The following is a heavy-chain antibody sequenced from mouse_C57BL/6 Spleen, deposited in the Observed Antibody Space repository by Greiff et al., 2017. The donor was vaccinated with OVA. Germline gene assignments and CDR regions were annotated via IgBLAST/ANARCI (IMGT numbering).Heavy chain of an antibody. D-gene: IGHD1-1*01. CDR1: DSEVFPIAY. CDR2: ILPSIGRT. V-gene: IGHV15-2*01. J-gene: IGHJ1*03. Sequence: QVQLQQSGSELRSPGSSVKLSCKDFDSEVFPIAYMSWVRQKPGHGFEWIGGILPSIGRTIYGEKFEDKATLDADTLSNTAYLELNSLTSEDSAIYYCARRYYGSLRYWYFDVWGTGTTVTVSS. CDR3: ARRYYGSLRYWYFDV.